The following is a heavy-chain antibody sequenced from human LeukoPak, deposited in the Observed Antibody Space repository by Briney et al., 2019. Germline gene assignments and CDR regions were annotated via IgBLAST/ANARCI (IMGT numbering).Heavy chain of an antibody. CDR2: INHSGST. V-gene: IGHV4-34*01. CDR3: ARFADYYGSGKRIDY. D-gene: IGHD3-10*01. CDR1: GGSFSGYY. Sequence: PETLSLTCAVYGGSFSGYYWSWIRQPPGKGLEWIGEINHSGSTNYNPSLKSRVTISVDTSKNQFSLKLSSVTAADTAVYYCARFADYYGSGKRIDYWGQGTLVTVSS. J-gene: IGHJ4*02.